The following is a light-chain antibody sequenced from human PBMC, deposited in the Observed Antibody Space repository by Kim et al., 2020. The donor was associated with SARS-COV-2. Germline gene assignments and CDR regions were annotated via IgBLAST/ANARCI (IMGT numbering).Light chain of an antibody. Sequence: SLSPGERATLSCRASQSVSSYLAWYQQKPGQAPRLLIYDASNRATGIPARFSGSGSGTDFTLTISSLEPEDFAVYYCQQRSKKWTFGQGTKVEIK. CDR2: DAS. CDR1: QSVSSY. CDR3: QQRSKKWT. V-gene: IGKV3-11*01. J-gene: IGKJ1*01.